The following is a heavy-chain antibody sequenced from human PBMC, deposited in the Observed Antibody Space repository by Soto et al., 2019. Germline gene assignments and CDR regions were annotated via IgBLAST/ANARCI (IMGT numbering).Heavy chain of an antibody. D-gene: IGHD3-22*01. Sequence: PSQTLSLTCAISGDSVSSNSAAWNWIRQSPSRGLEWLGRTYYRSKWYNDYAVSVKSRITINPDTSKSQFSLRLNSVTPEDTAVYYCARGGDYYDSRYYFDYWGQGTLVTVSS. V-gene: IGHV6-1*01. J-gene: IGHJ4*02. CDR1: GDSVSSNSAA. CDR3: ARGGDYYDSRYYFDY. CDR2: TYYRSKWYN.